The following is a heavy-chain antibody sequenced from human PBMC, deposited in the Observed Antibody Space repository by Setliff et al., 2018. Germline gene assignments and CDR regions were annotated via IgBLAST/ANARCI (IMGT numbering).Heavy chain of an antibody. CDR1: GFSFSDYS. CDR2: ISSSSTYI. V-gene: IGHV3-21*01. D-gene: IGHD3-16*01. CDR3: AGDPPGPHLVYTY. J-gene: IGHJ4*02. Sequence: GGSLRLSCAASGFSFSDYSMNWVRQAPGKGLEWVSSISSSSTYIFYADSVRGRFTVSRDNAKNSLYLQMDSLRAEDTAVYYCAGDPPGPHLVYTYWGQGALVTVSS.